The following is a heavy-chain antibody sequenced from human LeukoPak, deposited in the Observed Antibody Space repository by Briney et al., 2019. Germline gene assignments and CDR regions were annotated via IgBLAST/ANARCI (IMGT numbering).Heavy chain of an antibody. CDR3: AGSPAAVYNWNDGGYAFDI. J-gene: IGHJ3*02. Sequence: SETLSLTCTVSGGSISSYYWSWIRQPPGEGLEWIGYIYYSGSTNYNPSLKSRVTISVDTSKNQFSLKLSSVTAADTAVYYCAGSPAAVYNWNDGGYAFDIWGQGTMVTVSS. CDR2: IYYSGST. CDR1: GGSISSYY. V-gene: IGHV4-59*01. D-gene: IGHD1-1*01.